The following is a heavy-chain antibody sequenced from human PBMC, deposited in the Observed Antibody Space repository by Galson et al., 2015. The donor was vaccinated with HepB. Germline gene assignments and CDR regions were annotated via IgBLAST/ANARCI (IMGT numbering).Heavy chain of an antibody. CDR1: GGSFSGYY. CDR2: TNHSGST. CDR3: ARGQTIAAAGRFDY. J-gene: IGHJ4*02. V-gene: IGHV4-34*01. D-gene: IGHD6-13*01. Sequence: ETLSLTCAVYGGSFSGYYWSWIRQPPGKGLEWIGETNHSGSTNYNPSLKSRVTISVDTSKNQFSLKLSSVTAADTAVYYCARGQTIAAAGRFDYWGQGTLVTVSS.